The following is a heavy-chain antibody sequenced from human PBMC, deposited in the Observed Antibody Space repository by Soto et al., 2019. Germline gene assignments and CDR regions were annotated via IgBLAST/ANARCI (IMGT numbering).Heavy chain of an antibody. Sequence: SETLSLTCTVSGGSISSYYWSWIRQPPGKGLEWIGSIYYSGSTYYNPSPKSRVTISVDTSKNQFSLKLSSVTAADTAVYYCARHRLDTYDFWSGVNWFDPWGQGTLVTVSS. D-gene: IGHD3-3*01. CDR2: IYYSGST. CDR3: ARHRLDTYDFWSGVNWFDP. CDR1: GGSISSYY. V-gene: IGHV4-39*01. J-gene: IGHJ5*02.